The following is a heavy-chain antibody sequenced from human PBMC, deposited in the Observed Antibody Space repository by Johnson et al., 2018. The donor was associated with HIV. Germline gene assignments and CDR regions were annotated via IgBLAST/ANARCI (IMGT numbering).Heavy chain of an antibody. CDR3: ARVTKYYFDSSVDAFDI. CDR1: GFTFSSYD. Sequence: VQLVESGGGVVQPGRSLRLSCAASGFTFSSYDMHWVRQATGKGLEWVSAIGTAGDTYYPGSVKGRFTISKENAKNSLYLQMNSLRAEDTAVYFCARVTKYYFDSSVDAFDIWGQGTVVTVSS. D-gene: IGHD3-22*01. V-gene: IGHV3-13*01. CDR2: IGTAGDT. J-gene: IGHJ3*02.